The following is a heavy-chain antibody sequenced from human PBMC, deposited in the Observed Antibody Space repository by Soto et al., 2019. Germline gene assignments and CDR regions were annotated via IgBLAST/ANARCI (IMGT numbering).Heavy chain of an antibody. Sequence: ASETLSLTCAVSGESFSGYWSWTRQPPGKGLEWIGEINHGGVTVYNPSLKSRVSISVDTSKNQLSLRLSSVTAADTAVYYCARRYGSCFDYWGQGTLVTVSS. J-gene: IGHJ4*02. CDR1: GESFSGY. D-gene: IGHD5-18*01. CDR3: ARRYGSCFDY. V-gene: IGHV4-34*01. CDR2: INHGGVT.